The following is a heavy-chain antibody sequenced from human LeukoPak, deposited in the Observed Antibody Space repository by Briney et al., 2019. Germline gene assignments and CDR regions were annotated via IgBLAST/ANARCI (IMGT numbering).Heavy chain of an antibody. V-gene: IGHV4-59*11. Sequence: SETLSLTCTVSGGSISSHYGSWIRQPPGKGLEWIGYIYYSGSTNYNPSLKSRVTISVDTSKNQFSLKLSSVTAADTAVYYCAALGGVIDYWGQGTLVTVSS. CDR2: IYYSGST. CDR3: AALGGVIDY. D-gene: IGHD4-23*01. CDR1: GGSISSHY. J-gene: IGHJ4*02.